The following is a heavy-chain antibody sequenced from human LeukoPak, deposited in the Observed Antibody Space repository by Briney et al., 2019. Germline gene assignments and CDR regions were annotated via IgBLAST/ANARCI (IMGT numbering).Heavy chain of an antibody. CDR3: AKATTYNSGGYFDF. CDR2: ISGSGAST. J-gene: IGHJ4*02. CDR1: GFIFSNYA. V-gene: IGHV3-23*01. Sequence: PGGSLRLSCAASGFIFSNYAMTWVRQAPGKGLEWVSTISGSGASTHYAASVKGRFTISRDNSENTMYLQMNSLRAEATAVYFCAKATTYNSGGYFDFWGQGILVTVSS. D-gene: IGHD1-1*01.